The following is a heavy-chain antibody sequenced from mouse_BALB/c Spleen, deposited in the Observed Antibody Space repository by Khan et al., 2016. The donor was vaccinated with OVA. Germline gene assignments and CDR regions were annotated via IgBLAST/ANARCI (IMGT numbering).Heavy chain of an antibody. V-gene: IGHV14-3*02. CDR2: IDPANGNT. J-gene: IGHJ2*02. CDR1: GFNIKDTY. Sequence: EVQLQQSGAELVKPGASVKLSCTASGFNIKDTYMHWVKQRPEQGLEWIGRIDPANGNTNYDPKFQGKATITADTSSNTAYLQLSSLTSEDTAVYDSDRINAWGPGTSLTVSP. CDR3: DRINA.